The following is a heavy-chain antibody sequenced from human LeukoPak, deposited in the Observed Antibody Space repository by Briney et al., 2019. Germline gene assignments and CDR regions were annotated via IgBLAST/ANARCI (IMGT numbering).Heavy chain of an antibody. CDR2: ISYDGSNK. D-gene: IGHD5-24*01. J-gene: IGHJ4*02. V-gene: IGHV3-30-3*01. Sequence: GGSLRLSCAASGFTFSSYAMHWVRQAPGKGLEWVAVISYDGSNKYYADSVKGRFTISRDNSKNTLYLQMNSLRAEDTAVYYCARAPSRGRWLQPGEGYYFDYWGQGTLVTVSS. CDR3: ARAPSRGRWLQPGEGYYFDY. CDR1: GFTFSSYA.